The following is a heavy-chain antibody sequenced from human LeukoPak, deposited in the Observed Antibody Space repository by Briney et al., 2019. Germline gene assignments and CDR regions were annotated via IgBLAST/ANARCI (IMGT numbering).Heavy chain of an antibody. CDR2: INPKRGGT. Sequence: GSVSLSCKAFGDTFTGDYMHWVRQTPGEGVEWMGWINPKRGGTNYAQTFQGRVTINRDTSISRSYMGLSRLTSGDTAVYYCARDPGLDLDSCFDPWGQGTLVTVSS. J-gene: IGHJ5*02. D-gene: IGHD1-14*01. CDR1: GDTFTGDY. CDR3: ARDPGLDLDSCFDP. V-gene: IGHV1-2*02.